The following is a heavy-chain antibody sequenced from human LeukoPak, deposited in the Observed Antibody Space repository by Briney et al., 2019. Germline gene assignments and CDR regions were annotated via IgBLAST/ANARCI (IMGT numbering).Heavy chain of an antibody. D-gene: IGHD2-2*01. J-gene: IGHJ6*03. CDR3: ARDPPAALYYYYMDV. CDR1: GFTFSSYS. Sequence: GGSLRLSCAASGFTFSSYSMNWVRQAPGKGLEWVSSISSSSSYIYYADSVKGRFTISRDNAKNSLYLQMNSLRAEDTAVYYCARDPPAALYYYYMDVWGKGTTVTVSS. V-gene: IGHV3-21*01. CDR2: ISSSSSYI.